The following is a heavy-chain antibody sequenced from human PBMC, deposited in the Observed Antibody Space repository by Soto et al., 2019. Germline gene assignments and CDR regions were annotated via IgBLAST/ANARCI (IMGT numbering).Heavy chain of an antibody. CDR1: GLTISSHW. V-gene: IGHV3-7*05. D-gene: IGHD3-10*01. Sequence: GGSRRVGCAAGGLTISSHWMSWVRQGPGKGAEWVATINQDGSGKDYADSVKRRFTISRATSKNTLYLQMNSLRAEDTAVYYCANVGYGAGSYNKGNSFAYWGQGALVTVSS. CDR3: ANVGYGAGSYNKGNSFAY. CDR2: INQDGSGK. J-gene: IGHJ4*02.